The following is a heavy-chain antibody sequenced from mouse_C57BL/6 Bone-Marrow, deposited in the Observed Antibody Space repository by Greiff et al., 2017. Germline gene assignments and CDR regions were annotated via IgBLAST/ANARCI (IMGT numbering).Heavy chain of an antibody. V-gene: IGHV2-9-1*01. CDR2: IWTGGGT. Sequence: QVQLKESGPGLVAPSQSLSITCTVSGFSLTSYAISWVRQPPGKGLEWLGVIWTGGGTNYNSAPKSRLSISKDNSKGQVFLKMNSLQTDDTARYYCAREFITTVVGGYFDVWGTGTTVTVSS. D-gene: IGHD1-1*01. J-gene: IGHJ1*03. CDR1: GFSLTSYA. CDR3: AREFITTVVGGYFDV.